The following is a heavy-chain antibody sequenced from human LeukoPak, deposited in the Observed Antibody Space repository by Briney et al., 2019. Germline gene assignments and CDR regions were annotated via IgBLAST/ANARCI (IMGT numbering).Heavy chain of an antibody. Sequence: GGSLRLSCAASGFTFDDYAMHWVRQAPGKGLEWVSGISWNSGSIGYADSVKGRFTISRDNAKNSLYLQMNSLRAEDTALYYCAKGWFGEPYDAFDIWDQGTVVTVSS. CDR2: ISWNSGSI. J-gene: IGHJ3*02. CDR3: AKGWFGEPYDAFDI. CDR1: GFTFDDYA. D-gene: IGHD3-10*01. V-gene: IGHV3-9*01.